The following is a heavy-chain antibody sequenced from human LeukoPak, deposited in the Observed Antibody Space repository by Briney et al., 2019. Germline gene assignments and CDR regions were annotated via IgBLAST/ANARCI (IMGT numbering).Heavy chain of an antibody. CDR2: INSDGSST. Sequence: GGSLRLSCAASGFTFSGYWMHWVRQAPGKGLVWVSRINSDGSSTSYADSVKGRFTISRDNAKNTLYLQMNSLRAEDKAVYYCARDGAYFMFDPWGQGTLVTVSS. D-gene: IGHD3-9*01. CDR3: ARDGAYFMFDP. CDR1: GFTFSGYW. J-gene: IGHJ5*02. V-gene: IGHV3-74*01.